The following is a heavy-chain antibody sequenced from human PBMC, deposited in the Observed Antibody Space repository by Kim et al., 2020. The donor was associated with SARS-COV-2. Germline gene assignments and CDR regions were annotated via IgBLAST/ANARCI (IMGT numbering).Heavy chain of an antibody. Sequence: GGSLRLSCTASGFTFGDYAMSWFRQAPGKGLEWVGFIRSKAYGGTTEYAASVKGRFTISRDDSKSIAYLQMNSLKTEDTAVYYCTRMVVVTGSAFDIWGQGTMVTVSS. CDR1: GFTFGDYA. J-gene: IGHJ3*02. V-gene: IGHV3-49*03. CDR3: TRMVVVTGSAFDI. D-gene: IGHD2-21*02. CDR2: IRSKAYGGTT.